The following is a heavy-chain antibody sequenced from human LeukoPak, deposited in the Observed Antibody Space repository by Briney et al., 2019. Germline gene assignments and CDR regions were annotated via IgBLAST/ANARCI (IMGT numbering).Heavy chain of an antibody. D-gene: IGHD2-21*01. Sequence: SETLSLTCTVSGGSIGSYFWSWIRQPPGKGLEWIGYIYDSGNTNYNPSLKSRVTISVDTSKNQLSLKVRSVTAADTAVYYCAKGEGDYWGQGTLVTVSS. CDR2: IYDSGNT. CDR3: AKGEGDY. CDR1: GGSIGSYF. V-gene: IGHV4-59*01. J-gene: IGHJ4*02.